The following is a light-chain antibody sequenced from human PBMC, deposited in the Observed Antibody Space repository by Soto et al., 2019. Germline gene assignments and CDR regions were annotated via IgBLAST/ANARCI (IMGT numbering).Light chain of an antibody. CDR2: DDT. CDR1: VGL. Sequence: QSVLTQPASVSGSPGQSITISCTGTVGLVSWYQQHPGKVPKLIIYDDTKRPSGVSSRFSGSKSGNTASLTVSGLQAEDEADYYCRSYISNRPYAVGTGTKV. J-gene: IGLJ1*01. V-gene: IGLV2-14*02. CDR3: RSYISNRPYA.